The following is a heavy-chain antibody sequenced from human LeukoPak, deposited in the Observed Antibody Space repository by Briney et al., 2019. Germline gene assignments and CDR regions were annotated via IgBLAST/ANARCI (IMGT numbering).Heavy chain of an antibody. D-gene: IGHD5-12*01. CDR2: IIPIFGTA. Sequence: ASVKVSCKASGGTFSSYAISWVRQAPGQGLEWMGGIIPIFGTANYAQKFQGRVTITTDESTSTAYMELSSLRSEDTAVYYCARGPTVGGGYGRSDYWGQGTLVTVSS. CDR3: ARGPTVGGGYGRSDY. V-gene: IGHV1-69*05. J-gene: IGHJ4*02. CDR1: GGTFSSYA.